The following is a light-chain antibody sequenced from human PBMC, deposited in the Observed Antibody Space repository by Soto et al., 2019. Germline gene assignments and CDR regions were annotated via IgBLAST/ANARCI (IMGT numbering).Light chain of an antibody. CDR3: QEYYDTPYT. J-gene: IGKJ3*01. Sequence: DIVMTQSPDSLAVSLGESATINCKSSQSLLYSSNNKNYLAWYQQKPGQPPKLLIYWASTRESGVPDRFSGSGSGTDFTLTISSLQAEDVAVYYCQEYYDTPYTFXPGTKVDIK. CDR2: WAS. V-gene: IGKV4-1*01. CDR1: QSLLYSSNNKNY.